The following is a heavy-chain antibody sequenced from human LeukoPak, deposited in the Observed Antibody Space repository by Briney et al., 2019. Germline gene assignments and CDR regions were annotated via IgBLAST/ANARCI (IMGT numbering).Heavy chain of an antibody. J-gene: IGHJ6*02. V-gene: IGHV3-15*01. Sequence: PGGSLRLSCAASGFTFSNARMSWVRQAPGKGLEWVGRIKSKTDGGTTDYAAPVKGRFTISRDDSKNTLYLQMNSLKTEDTDVYYCTTGGEYYYGSGSYYGGDYYYGMDVWGQGTTVTVSS. CDR3: TTGGEYYYGSGSYYGGDYYYGMDV. CDR2: IKSKTDGGTT. CDR1: GFTFSNAR. D-gene: IGHD3-10*01.